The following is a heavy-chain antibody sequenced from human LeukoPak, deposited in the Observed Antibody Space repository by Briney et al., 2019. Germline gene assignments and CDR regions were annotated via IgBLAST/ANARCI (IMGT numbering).Heavy chain of an antibody. D-gene: IGHD6-19*01. V-gene: IGHV3-48*01. J-gene: IGHJ4*02. Sequence: PGGSLRLSCAASGFTFSSYSMNWVRQAPGKGLEWVSYISSSSSTIYYADSVKGRFTISRDNAKNSLYLQMNSLGAEDTAVYYCARDPGSLGIAVAGDDYWGQGTLVTVSS. CDR1: GFTFSSYS. CDR3: ARDPGSLGIAVAGDDY. CDR2: ISSSSSTI.